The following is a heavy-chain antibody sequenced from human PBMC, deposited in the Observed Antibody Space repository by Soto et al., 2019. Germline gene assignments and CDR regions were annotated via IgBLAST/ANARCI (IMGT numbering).Heavy chain of an antibody. CDR3: ARDLSGSYLILDY. Sequence: GASVKVSCKASGYTFTSYGISWVRQAPGQGLEWMGGIIPIFGTANYAQKFQGRVTITADESTSTAYMELSSLRSEDTAVYYCARDLSGSYLILDYWGQGTLVTVSS. V-gene: IGHV1-69*13. D-gene: IGHD1-26*01. CDR2: IIPIFGTA. CDR1: GYTFTSYG. J-gene: IGHJ4*02.